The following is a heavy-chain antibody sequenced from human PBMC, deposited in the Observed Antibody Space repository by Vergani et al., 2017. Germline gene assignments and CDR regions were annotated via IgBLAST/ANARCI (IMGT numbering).Heavy chain of an antibody. Sequence: QVQLVESGGGVVQPGRSLRLSCAASGFTFSSYGMHWVRQAPGKGLEWVAVISYDGSNKYYADSVKGRFTISRDNSKNTLYLQMNSLRAEDTAVYYCATAVKYQLLLFDYWGQGTLVTVSS. V-gene: IGHV3-30*03. CDR2: ISYDGSNK. J-gene: IGHJ4*02. CDR1: GFTFSSYG. D-gene: IGHD2-2*01. CDR3: ATAVKYQLLLFDY.